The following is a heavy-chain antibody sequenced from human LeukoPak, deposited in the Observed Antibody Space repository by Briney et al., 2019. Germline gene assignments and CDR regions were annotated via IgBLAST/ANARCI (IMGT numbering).Heavy chain of an antibody. Sequence: SETLSLTCTVSGDSISSYYWSWIRQPPGKGLEWIGYIYYSGSTNYNPSLKSRVTISVDTSKNQFSLKLSSVTAADTAVYYCATDGSGSYYNDRYYYYYYMDVWGKGTTVTISS. CDR1: GDSISSYY. CDR2: IYYSGST. CDR3: ATDGSGSYYNDRYYYYYYMDV. D-gene: IGHD3-10*01. J-gene: IGHJ6*03. V-gene: IGHV4-59*12.